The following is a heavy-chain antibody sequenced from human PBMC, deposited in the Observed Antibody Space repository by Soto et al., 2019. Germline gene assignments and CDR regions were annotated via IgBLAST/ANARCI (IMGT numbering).Heavy chain of an antibody. CDR1: GGSISIGDYY. CDR3: ARGFKGNYYDSSGYFDY. CDR2: IYYSGST. J-gene: IGHJ4*02. D-gene: IGHD3-22*01. V-gene: IGHV4-30-4*02. Sequence: SDTLSLTCTVSGGSISIGDYYWSWIRQPPGKGLEWIGYIYYSGSTYYNPSLKSRVTISVDTPKNQFSLKLSSVTAADTAVYYCARGFKGNYYDSSGYFDYWGQGTLVTVSS.